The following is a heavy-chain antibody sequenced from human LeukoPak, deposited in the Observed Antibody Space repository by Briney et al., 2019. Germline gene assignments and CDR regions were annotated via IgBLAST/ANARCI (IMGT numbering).Heavy chain of an antibody. Sequence: SETLSLTCTVSGGSIRSSSYYWGWIRQPPGKGLEWIGSIFYSRSTYYNASLKSRVTISVDTSKNQFSLKLSSVTAAGTAVYYCARERGNLRGDAFDIWGQGTMVTVSS. J-gene: IGHJ3*02. V-gene: IGHV4-39*02. CDR1: GGSIRSSSYY. CDR3: ARERGNLRGDAFDI. D-gene: IGHD1-26*01. CDR2: IFYSRST.